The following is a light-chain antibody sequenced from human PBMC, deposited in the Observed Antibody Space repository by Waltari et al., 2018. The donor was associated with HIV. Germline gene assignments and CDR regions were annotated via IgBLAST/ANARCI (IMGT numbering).Light chain of an antibody. CDR2: QDN. CDR1: ELGDKY. Sequence: SYEVTQPPSVAVSPGQTASITCSGYELGDKYTCWYQQQQGHSPLLVIYQDNKRPSGIPERFSASSSGHTATLTISGTLPMDEADYYCQAWGSSTSGVFGRGTRLTVL. CDR3: QAWGSSTSGV. J-gene: IGLJ2*01. V-gene: IGLV3-1*01.